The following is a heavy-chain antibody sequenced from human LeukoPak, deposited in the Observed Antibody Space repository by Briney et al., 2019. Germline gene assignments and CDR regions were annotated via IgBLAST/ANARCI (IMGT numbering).Heavy chain of an antibody. Sequence: SETLSLTCTVSGGSISSSSYYWGWIRQPPGKGLEWIGSIYYSGSTYYNPSLKSRVTISVDTSKNQFSLKLSSVTAADTAVYYCAREVKTSITMIVVVTPYYYMDVWGKGTTVTVSS. V-gene: IGHV4-39*07. CDR3: AREVKTSITMIVVVTPYYYMDV. D-gene: IGHD3-22*01. CDR1: GGSISSSSYY. J-gene: IGHJ6*03. CDR2: IYYSGST.